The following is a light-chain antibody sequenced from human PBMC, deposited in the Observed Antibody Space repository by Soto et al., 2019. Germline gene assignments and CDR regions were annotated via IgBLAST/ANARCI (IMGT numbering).Light chain of an antibody. CDR3: SSYTSSSIPPWV. J-gene: IGLJ3*02. CDR2: EVS. Sequence: QSVLTQPASVSGSPGQSITISCTGTSSDVGGYNYVSWYQQHPGKAPKLMIYEVSNRPSGVSNRFSGSKSGNTASLTISGLQAEDEADYSCSSYTSSSIPPWVFGGGTKVTVL. V-gene: IGLV2-14*01. CDR1: SSDVGGYNY.